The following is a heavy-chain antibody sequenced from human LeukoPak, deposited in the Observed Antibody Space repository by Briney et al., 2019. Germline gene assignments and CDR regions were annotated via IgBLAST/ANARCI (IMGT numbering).Heavy chain of an antibody. CDR2: INHSGST. V-gene: IGHV4-34*01. CDR1: GGSFSGYY. J-gene: IGHJ4*02. D-gene: IGHD4-17*01. Sequence: PSETLSLTCAVYGGSFSGYYWSWIRQPPGKGLEWIGEINHSGSTNYNPSLKSRVTISVDTSKNQFSLKLSPVTAADTAVYYCARMSTSYGDYVDYWGQGTLVTVSS. CDR3: ARMSTSYGDYVDY.